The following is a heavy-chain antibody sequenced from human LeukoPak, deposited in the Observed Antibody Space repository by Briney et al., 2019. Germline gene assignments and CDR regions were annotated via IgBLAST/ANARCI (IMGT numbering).Heavy chain of an antibody. D-gene: IGHD2-2*02. J-gene: IGHJ3*02. V-gene: IGHV4-59*12. CDR1: GGSISSYY. Sequence: SSETLSLTCTVSGGSISSYYWSWIRQPPGKGLEYIGYIYSTGTTNYNPSLKSRVTISVDTSKNQFSLKLSSVTAADTAVYYCAREDIVVVPAAIPPFFDIWGQGTMVTVSS. CDR3: AREDIVVVPAAIPPFFDI. CDR2: IYSTGTT.